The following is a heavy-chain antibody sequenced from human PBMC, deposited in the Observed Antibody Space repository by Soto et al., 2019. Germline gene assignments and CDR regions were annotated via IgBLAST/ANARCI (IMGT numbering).Heavy chain of an antibody. CDR3: ARLLTEGVTYREDAFDI. CDR2: ICTYNGKT. V-gene: IGHV1-18*01. CDR1: GYTFTSHG. Sequence: HVQLVQSGGEVKKPGASVKVSCKASGYTFTSHGFSWVRQAPGQGLEWMGWICTYNGKTDYAQKFQGRVTMTADTRTNTGYMELRSLRSDDTAVYYCARLLTEGVTYREDAFDIWGQGTKVTVSS. J-gene: IGHJ3*02. D-gene: IGHD3-16*02.